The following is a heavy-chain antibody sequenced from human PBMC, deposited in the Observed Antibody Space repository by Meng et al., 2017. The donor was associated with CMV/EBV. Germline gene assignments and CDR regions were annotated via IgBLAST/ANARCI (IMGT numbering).Heavy chain of an antibody. CDR3: ARDPHSSSWYGWFDP. D-gene: IGHD6-13*01. V-gene: IGHV6-1*01. CDR1: GASVSSNSAA. Sequence: QVQLQQPVPGLGNPSQTPPLTCAISGASVSSNSAAWNWIRQSPSRGLEWLGRTYYRSKWYNDYAVSVKSRITINPDTSKNQFSLQLNSVTPEDTAVYYCARDPHSSSWYGWFDPWGQGTLVTVSS. CDR2: TYYRSKWYN. J-gene: IGHJ5*02.